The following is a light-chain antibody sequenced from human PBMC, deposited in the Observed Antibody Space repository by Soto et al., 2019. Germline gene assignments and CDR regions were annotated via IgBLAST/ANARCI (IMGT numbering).Light chain of an antibody. J-gene: IGLJ2*01. V-gene: IGLV1-47*01. Sequence: QSVLTQPPSASGTPGQRVTISCSGSSSNIGSKYVYWYQQLPGTAPKLLMYRNNQPPSGVPDRFSGSKSGTSASLAISGLRCEDEADYYCAAWDAGVSGPAFGGGTKLTVL. CDR1: SSNIGSKY. CDR2: RNN. CDR3: AAWDAGVSGPA.